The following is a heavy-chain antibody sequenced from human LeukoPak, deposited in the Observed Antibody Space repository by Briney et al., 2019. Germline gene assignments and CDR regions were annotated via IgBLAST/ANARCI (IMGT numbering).Heavy chain of an antibody. Sequence: SETLSLTCAVSGRSMRNYYWSWLRHPPGKGLEWLGYTYDSGSSSYNPSLRSRVSISIDTSKNQFSLNLSAVTAADTAVYYCARGWASSWYYFDFWGQGTLVTVSS. CDR2: TYDSGSS. CDR3: ARGWASSWYYFDF. D-gene: IGHD2-2*01. J-gene: IGHJ4*02. CDR1: GRSMRNYY. V-gene: IGHV4-59*01.